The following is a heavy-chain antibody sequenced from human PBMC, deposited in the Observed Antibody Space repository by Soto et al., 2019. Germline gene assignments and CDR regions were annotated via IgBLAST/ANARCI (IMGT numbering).Heavy chain of an antibody. J-gene: IGHJ4*02. D-gene: IGHD4-17*01. CDR1: GGFIRSTSYY. Sequence: PSETLSLTCPVPGGFIRSTSYYWAWIRQPPGKWLEWIGSIFFNGSPDYNPSLQSRVTISVDTSKNQFSMKLSSVAAADTAVYFCARQVGDYYFDYWGQGTLVTVSS. V-gene: IGHV4-39*01. CDR3: ARQVGDYYFDY. CDR2: IFFNGSP.